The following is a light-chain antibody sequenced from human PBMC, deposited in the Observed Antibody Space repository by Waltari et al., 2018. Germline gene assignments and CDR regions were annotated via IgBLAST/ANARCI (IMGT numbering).Light chain of an antibody. CDR2: DAS. CDR3: QQRLTWPLT. Sequence: EIVLTQSPATLSLSPGERATLSCRASETVFNYVAWYQQRPGQAPRLLIYDASNRATGIPPRFSGSGSGTDFALIISSLEPEDSALYYCQQRLTWPLTFGGGTKVEIK. V-gene: IGKV3-11*01. CDR1: ETVFNY. J-gene: IGKJ4*01.